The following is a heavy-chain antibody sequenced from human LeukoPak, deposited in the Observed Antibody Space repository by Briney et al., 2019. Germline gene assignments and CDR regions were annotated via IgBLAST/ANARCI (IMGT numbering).Heavy chain of an antibody. CDR3: ASGQYYDLWSGYYVD. Sequence: SETLSLTCTVSGGSITNYYWTWIRQPAGKGLEWIGRIYSSGTTTYNPSLKSRVDMSVDTSKNQFSLKLSSVTAADTAVYYCASGQYYDLWSGYYVDWGQGTLVTVSA. CDR2: IYSSGTT. V-gene: IGHV4-4*07. CDR1: GGSITNYY. D-gene: IGHD3-3*01. J-gene: IGHJ4*02.